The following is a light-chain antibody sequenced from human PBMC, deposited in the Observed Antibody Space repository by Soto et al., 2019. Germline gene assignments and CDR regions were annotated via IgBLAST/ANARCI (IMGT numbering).Light chain of an antibody. V-gene: IGKV1-5*03. CDR3: QQTYSTPIT. CDR1: QSISSW. CDR2: KAS. J-gene: IGKJ5*01. Sequence: DIQMTQSPSTLSASVVDRVTITCRASQSISSWLAWYQQKPGKAPKLLIYKASSLESGVPSRFSGSGSGTEFTLTISSLQPEDFVTYYCQQTYSTPITFGQGTRLEIK.